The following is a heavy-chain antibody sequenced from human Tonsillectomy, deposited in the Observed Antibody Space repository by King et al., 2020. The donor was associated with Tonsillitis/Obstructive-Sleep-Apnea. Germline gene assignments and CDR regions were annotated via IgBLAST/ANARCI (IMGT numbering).Heavy chain of an antibody. J-gene: IGHJ3*02. CDR1: GFTFSSYW. D-gene: IGHD3-22*01. Sequence: VQLVESGGGLVQPGGSLRLSCAASGFTFSSYWMSWVRQAPGKGLEWVANIKEDGSEKYYVDSVKGRFTISRDNARNPLYLQMNSLRAEDTAVYYCARVLDYFDVSVYRAFDIWGQGTMVTVSS. CDR3: ARVLDYFDVSVYRAFDI. CDR2: IKEDGSEK. V-gene: IGHV3-7*03.